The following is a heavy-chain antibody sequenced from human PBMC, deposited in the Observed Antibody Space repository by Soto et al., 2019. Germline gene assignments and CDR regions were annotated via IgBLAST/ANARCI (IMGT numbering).Heavy chain of an antibody. CDR1: GFTFSSYA. V-gene: IGHV3-30-3*01. CDR3: AREWGSITMMVVASHPPPADY. D-gene: IGHD3-22*01. CDR2: ISYDGSNK. Sequence: QVQLVESGGGVVQPGRSLRLSCAASGFTFSSYAMHWVRQAPGKGLEWVAVISYDGSNKYYADSVKGRFTISRDNSKNTLYLQMNSLRAEDTAVYYWAREWGSITMMVVASHPPPADYWGQGTLVTVSS. J-gene: IGHJ4*02.